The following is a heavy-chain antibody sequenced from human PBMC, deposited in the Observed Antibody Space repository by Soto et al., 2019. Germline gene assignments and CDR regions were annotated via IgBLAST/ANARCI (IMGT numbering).Heavy chain of an antibody. Sequence: SETLSLTCTVSGGSISSGGYYWSWIRQHPGKGLEWIGYIYYSGSTYYNPSLKSRVTISVDTSKNQFSLKLSSVTAADTAAYYCARDGGSSCTNGVCYIDWGQGTLVTVSS. CDR1: GGSISSGGYY. CDR2: IYYSGST. CDR3: ARDGGSSCTNGVCYID. D-gene: IGHD2-8*01. V-gene: IGHV4-31*03. J-gene: IGHJ4*02.